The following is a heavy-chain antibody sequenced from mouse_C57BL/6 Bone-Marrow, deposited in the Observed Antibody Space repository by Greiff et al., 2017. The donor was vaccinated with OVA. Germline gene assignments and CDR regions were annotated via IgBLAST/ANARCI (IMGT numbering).Heavy chain of an antibody. V-gene: IGHV5-16*01. Sequence: EVQRVESEGGLVQPGSSMKLSCTASGFTFSDYYMAWVRQVPEKGLEWVANINYDGSSTYYLDSLKSRFIISRDNAKNILYLQMSSLKSEDTATYYCAREGDDYDAFAYWGQGTLVTVSA. CDR2: INYDGSST. CDR1: GFTFSDYY. CDR3: AREGDDYDAFAY. D-gene: IGHD2-4*01. J-gene: IGHJ3*01.